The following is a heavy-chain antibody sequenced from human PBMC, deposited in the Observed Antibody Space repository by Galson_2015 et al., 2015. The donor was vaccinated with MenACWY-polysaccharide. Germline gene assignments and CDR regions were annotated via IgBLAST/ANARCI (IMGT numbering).Heavy chain of an antibody. CDR1: GFSLSTSGVG. CDR3: AHSGDYCSNPSCPKYFDS. D-gene: IGHD2-2*01. J-gene: IGHJ4*02. Sequence: PALVKPTQTLTLTCTFSGFSLSTSGVGVGWIRQPPGKALEWLALIYWDDYKRYSPSLKSRLTITKDTSKNQVVLTITNMDHVDTATYYCAHSGDYCSNPSCPKYFDSWGQGTLVTVSS. CDR2: IYWDDYK. V-gene: IGHV2-5*02.